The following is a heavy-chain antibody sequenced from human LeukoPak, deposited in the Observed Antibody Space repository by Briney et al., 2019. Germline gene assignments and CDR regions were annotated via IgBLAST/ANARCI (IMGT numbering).Heavy chain of an antibody. J-gene: IGHJ4*02. CDR2: IYYSGST. CDR1: GGSISSGDYY. Sequence: SETLSLTCTVSGGSISSGDYYWSWIRQPPGKGLEWIGYIYYSGSTYYNPSLKSRVTISVDTSKNQFSLNLTSVTAADTAVYYCARAPYSSGWYYFDDWGQGTLVTVSS. CDR3: ARAPYSSGWYYFDD. D-gene: IGHD6-19*01. V-gene: IGHV4-30-4*01.